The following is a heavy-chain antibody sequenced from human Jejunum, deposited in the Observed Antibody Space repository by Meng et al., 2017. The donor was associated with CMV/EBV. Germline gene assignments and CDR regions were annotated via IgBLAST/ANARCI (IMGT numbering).Heavy chain of an antibody. Sequence: SGFPLNSYGIHWVRQLPGTGLEWVAVLWYDGSRKYFAASVQGRFSISRDDSKNTVYLQMNSLRAEDTAVYYCARDNDGSSHYSQFDYWGQGTLVTVSS. D-gene: IGHD3-22*01. CDR1: GFPLNSYG. J-gene: IGHJ4*02. V-gene: IGHV3-33*01. CDR3: ARDNDGSSHYSQFDY. CDR2: LWYDGSRK.